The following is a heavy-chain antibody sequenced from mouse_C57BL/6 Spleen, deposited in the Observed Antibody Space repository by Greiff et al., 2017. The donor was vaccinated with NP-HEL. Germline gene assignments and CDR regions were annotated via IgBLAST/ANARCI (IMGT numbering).Heavy chain of an antibody. Sequence: EVQLVESGGGLVKPGGSLKLSCAASGFTFSSYAMSWVRQTPEKRLEWVATISDGGSYTYYPDNVKGRFTISRDNAKNNLYLQMSHLKSEDTAMYYCARGSTSFDYWGQGTTLTVSS. CDR2: ISDGGSYT. V-gene: IGHV5-4*01. CDR3: ARGSTSFDY. J-gene: IGHJ2*01. D-gene: IGHD5-1*01. CDR1: GFTFSSYA.